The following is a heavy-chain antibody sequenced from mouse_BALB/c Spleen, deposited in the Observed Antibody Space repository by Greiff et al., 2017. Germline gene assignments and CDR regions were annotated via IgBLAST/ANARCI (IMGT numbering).Heavy chain of an antibody. Sequence: EVKLMESGGDLVKPGGSLKLSCAASGFTFSSYGMSWVRQTPDKRLEWVATISSGGSYTYYPDSVKGRFTISRDNAKNTLYLQMSSLKSEDTAMYYCARRALGAMDYWGQGTSVTVSS. CDR3: ARRALGAMDY. J-gene: IGHJ4*01. D-gene: IGHD4-1*01. V-gene: IGHV5-6*02. CDR1: GFTFSSYG. CDR2: ISSGGSYT.